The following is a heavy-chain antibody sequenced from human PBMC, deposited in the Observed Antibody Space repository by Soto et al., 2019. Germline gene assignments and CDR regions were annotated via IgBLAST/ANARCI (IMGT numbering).Heavy chain of an antibody. CDR1: GYSVNTAGVA. CDR3: AHRQSLVGVFDI. CDR2: IYWDNDE. J-gene: IGHJ3*02. D-gene: IGHD1-26*01. Sequence: QITLKESGPTLVKPTQTLTQTCTLSGYSVNTAGVAVAWIRQPPGKALEWLALIYWDNDERYSPSLKTRLTITKDTSKNQVVLTMTNVDPVDTATYFCAHRQSLVGVFDIWGQGTMVIVSS. V-gene: IGHV2-5*02.